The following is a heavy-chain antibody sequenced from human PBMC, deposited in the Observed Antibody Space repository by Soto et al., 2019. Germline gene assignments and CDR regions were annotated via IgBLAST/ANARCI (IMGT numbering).Heavy chain of an antibody. V-gene: IGHV4-39*01. D-gene: IGHD3-22*01. CDR2: IYYGGST. CDR1: GGSISGGTYY. Sequence: SETLSLTCTVSGGSISGGTYYRAWVRQPPGQGLEWIGTIYYGGSTYYNPSLKSRVIIAVDTSKNQFSLKLSSVTAADTSVYYCARPRGNYYDSASYYFSAYFDYWGQGALVTVSS. CDR3: ARPRGNYYDSASYYFSAYFDY. J-gene: IGHJ4*02.